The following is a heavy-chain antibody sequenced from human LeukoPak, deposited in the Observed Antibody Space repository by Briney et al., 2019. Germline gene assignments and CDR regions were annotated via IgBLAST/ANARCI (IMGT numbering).Heavy chain of an antibody. D-gene: IGHD3-16*01. V-gene: IGHV3-7*01. CDR1: GFAFRSYW. J-gene: IGHJ4*02. Sequence: GGSLRLSCAASGFAFRSYWMTWVRQAPGKGLEWVTNIKQDGSEKYSVDSVKGRFTISRDNAKNSLGLQMNSLRAEDTAVYYCVRDWGGPDDYWGQGILVTVSS. CDR3: VRDWGGPDDY. CDR2: IKQDGSEK.